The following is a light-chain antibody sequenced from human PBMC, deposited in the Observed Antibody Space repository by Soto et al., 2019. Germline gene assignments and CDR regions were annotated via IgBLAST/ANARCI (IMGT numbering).Light chain of an antibody. J-gene: IGKJ4*01. Sequence: EIVLTQSPGTLSLSPGERATLSCRASQSVSRSYLAWYQQKPGQAPRLLIYGASSRATGIPDRFSGSGSGTDFTLTISSLEPEDFAVYYCQQRSNWPLTFGGGTKVEIK. CDR3: QQRSNWPLT. V-gene: IGKV3D-20*02. CDR1: QSVSRSY. CDR2: GAS.